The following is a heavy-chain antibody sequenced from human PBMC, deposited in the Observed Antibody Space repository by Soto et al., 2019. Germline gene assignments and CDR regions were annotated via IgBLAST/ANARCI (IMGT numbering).Heavy chain of an antibody. CDR1: GFTFSSYS. J-gene: IGHJ3*02. CDR3: ARIQLVYDAFDI. D-gene: IGHD6-6*01. V-gene: IGHV3-21*01. CDR2: ISSSSSYI. Sequence: EVQLVESGGGLVKPGGSLRFSCAASGFTFSSYSMNWVRQAPGKGLEWVSSISSSSSYIYYADSVKGRFTISRDNATNSLYLQMNSLRAEDTAVYYCARIQLVYDAFDIWGQGTMVTVSS.